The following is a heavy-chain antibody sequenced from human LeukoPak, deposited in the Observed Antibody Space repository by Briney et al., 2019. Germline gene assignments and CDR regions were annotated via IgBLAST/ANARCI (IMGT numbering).Heavy chain of an antibody. V-gene: IGHV3-53*04. CDR1: GFTVSSNY. J-gene: IGHJ5*02. CDR3: AREFPLFPGWFDP. CDR2: IYSGGST. Sequence: GGSLRLSCAASGFTVSSNYMSWVRQAPGKGLEWVSVIYSGGSTYYADSVKGRFTISRHNSKNTLYLQMNSLRAEDTAVYYCAREFPLFPGWFDPWGQGTLVTVSS.